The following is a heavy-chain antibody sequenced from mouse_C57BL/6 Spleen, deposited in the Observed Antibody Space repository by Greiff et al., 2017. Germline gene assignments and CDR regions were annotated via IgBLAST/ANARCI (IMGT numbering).Heavy chain of an antibody. V-gene: IGHV1-69*01. CDR3: ARVTTVGDAMDY. J-gene: IGHJ4*01. CDR1: GYTFTSYW. Sequence: QVQLKESGAELVMPGASVKLSCKASGYTFTSYWMHWVKQRPGQGLEWIGEIDPSDSYTNYNQKFKGKSTLTVDKSSSTAYMQLSSLTSEDSAVYYCARVTTVGDAMDYWGQGTSVTVSS. CDR2: IDPSDSYT. D-gene: IGHD1-1*01.